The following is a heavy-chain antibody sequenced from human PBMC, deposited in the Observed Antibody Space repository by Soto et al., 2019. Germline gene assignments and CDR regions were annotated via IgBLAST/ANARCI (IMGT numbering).Heavy chain of an antibody. Sequence: SETLSLTCTVSGGSISSTSYYWGWVRQPPEKGLEWIRAISYGGSTYHNPSLRSRVTIFVDTSKSQFSLDLTSVTAADTAVYYCARHRRETGTYAQPLDYWGQGTLVTVSS. J-gene: IGHJ4*02. V-gene: IGHV4-39*01. CDR1: GGSISSTSYY. CDR2: ISYGGST. CDR3: ARHRRETGTYAQPLDY. D-gene: IGHD1-1*01.